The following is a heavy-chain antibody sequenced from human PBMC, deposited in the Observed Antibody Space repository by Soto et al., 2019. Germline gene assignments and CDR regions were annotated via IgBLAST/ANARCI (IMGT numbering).Heavy chain of an antibody. CDR3: ARVLGSDIVVVPAAHVMDV. CDR2: IYYSGST. Sequence: SETLSLTCTVSGGSISSGGYYWSWIRQHPGKGLEWIGYIYYSGSTYYNPSLKSRVTISVDTSKNQFSLKLSSVTAADTAVYYCARVLGSDIVVVPAAHVMDVWGQGTTVTVPS. D-gene: IGHD2-2*01. J-gene: IGHJ6*02. CDR1: GGSISSGGYY. V-gene: IGHV4-31*03.